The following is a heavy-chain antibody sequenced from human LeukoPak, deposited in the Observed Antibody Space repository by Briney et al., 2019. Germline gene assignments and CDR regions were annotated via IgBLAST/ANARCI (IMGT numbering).Heavy chain of an antibody. D-gene: IGHD6-6*01. V-gene: IGHV4-59*08. J-gene: IGHJ6*02. CDR2: RDYRGNT. CDR3: ARRGAARRYDGLDV. Sequence: SETLFLTCRVSGGFISSYYWSWIRQSPGMGLEWSGYRDYRGNTDYNPSLKSRITISIDTSKNQFSLELNSVTAADTGVYYCARRGAARRYDGLDVWGQGTTVTVSS. CDR1: GGFISSYY.